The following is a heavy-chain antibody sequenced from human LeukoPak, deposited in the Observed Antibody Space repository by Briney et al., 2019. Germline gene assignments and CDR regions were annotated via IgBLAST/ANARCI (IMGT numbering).Heavy chain of an antibody. CDR3: VNQISGWVS. D-gene: IGHD6-19*01. J-gene: IGHJ5*02. CDR1: GFTFSSLT. V-gene: IGHV3-64D*06. Sequence: GGSLTLSCAASGFTFSSLTMHWVRQAPGKGLEYVSAISSNGGSTFYADSVKGRFSISRDNSKNTLYLQMSSLRAEDTAVYYCVNQISGWVSWGQGTLVTVSS. CDR2: ISSNGGST.